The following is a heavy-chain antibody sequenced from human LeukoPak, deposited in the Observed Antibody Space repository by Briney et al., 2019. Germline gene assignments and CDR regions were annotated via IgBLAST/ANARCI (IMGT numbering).Heavy chain of an antibody. D-gene: IGHD1-1*01. CDR3: ASTGMAGDFDY. J-gene: IGHJ4*02. CDR1: GYTFTSYY. V-gene: IGHV1-46*01. Sequence: ASVTVSCKASGYTFTSYYMHWVRQAPGQGLEWMGIINPSGGSTSYAQKFQGRVTMTRDTSTSTVYMELSSLRSEDTAVYYCASTGMAGDFDYWGQGTLVTVSS. CDR2: INPSGGST.